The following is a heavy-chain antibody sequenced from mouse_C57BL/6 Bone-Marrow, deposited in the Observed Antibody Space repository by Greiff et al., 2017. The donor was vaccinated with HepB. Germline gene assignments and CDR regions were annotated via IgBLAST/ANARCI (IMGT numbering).Heavy chain of an antibody. V-gene: IGHV5-6*01. Sequence: EVMLVESGGDLVKPGGSLKLSCAASGFTFSSYGMSWVRPTPDKRLEWVATISSGGSYTYYPDSVKGRFTISRDNAKNTLYLQMSSLKSEDTAMYYCARHDLLFDYWGQGTTLTVSS. D-gene: IGHD2-10*01. J-gene: IGHJ2*01. CDR1: GFTFSSYG. CDR2: ISSGGSYT. CDR3: ARHDLLFDY.